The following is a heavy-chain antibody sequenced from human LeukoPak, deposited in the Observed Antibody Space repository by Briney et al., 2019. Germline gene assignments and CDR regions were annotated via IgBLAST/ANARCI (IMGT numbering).Heavy chain of an antibody. CDR1: GYSFTSYW. CDR3: ARLESSSRYVDDYFDY. D-gene: IGHD6-13*01. V-gene: IGHV5-51*01. CDR2: IYPGDSDT. J-gene: IGHJ4*02. Sequence: GESLKISCKGSGYSFTSYWIGWVRQMPGKGLEWMGIIYPGDSDTRYSPSFQGQVTISADKSISTAYLQWSSLKASDTAMYYCARLESSSRYVDDYFDYWGQGTLVTVSS.